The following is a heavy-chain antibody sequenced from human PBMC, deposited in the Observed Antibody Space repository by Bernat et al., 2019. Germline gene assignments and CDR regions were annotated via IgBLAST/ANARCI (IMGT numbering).Heavy chain of an antibody. D-gene: IGHD6-19*01. V-gene: IGHV3-30*16. Sequence: QVQLVESGGGVVQPGSSRRLSCAASGFTFSNSALHSVRQAPGKGLERVAVVSYDVSHKYYPDSVKGRFTISRDKSKNTLYLQMDSLRPEDTAVYYCARDGRAYSSAWVYYYYYYMDVWGKGTTVTVSS. CDR3: ARDGRAYSSAWVYYYYYYMDV. J-gene: IGHJ6*03. CDR2: VSYDVSHK. CDR1: GFTFSNSA.